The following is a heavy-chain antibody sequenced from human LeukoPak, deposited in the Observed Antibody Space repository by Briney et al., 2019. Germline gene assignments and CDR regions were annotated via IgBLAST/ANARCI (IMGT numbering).Heavy chain of an antibody. CDR3: ARGQYSSGPWGY. CDR1: GYSISSGYY. CDR2: IYHSGST. V-gene: IGHV4-38-2*02. J-gene: IGHJ4*02. Sequence: PSETLSLTCTVSGYSISSGYYWGWIRQPPGKGLEWIGSIYHSGSTYYNPSLKSRVTISVDTSKNQFSLKLSSVTAADTAVYYCARGQYSSGPWGYWGQGTLVTVSS. D-gene: IGHD5-18*01.